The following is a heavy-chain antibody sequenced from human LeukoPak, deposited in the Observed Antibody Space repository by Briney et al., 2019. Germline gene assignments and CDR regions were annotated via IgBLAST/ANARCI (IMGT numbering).Heavy chain of an antibody. V-gene: IGHV3-30*04. D-gene: IGHD5-18*01. CDR2: ISYDGSNK. J-gene: IGHJ4*02. Sequence: PGGSLRLSCAASGFTFSSYAMHWVRQAPGKGLEWVAVISYDGSNKYYADSVKGRFTISRDNSKNTLYLQMNSLRAKDTAVYYCATRRNTAMVDYWGQGTLVTVSS. CDR1: GFTFSSYA. CDR3: ATRRNTAMVDY.